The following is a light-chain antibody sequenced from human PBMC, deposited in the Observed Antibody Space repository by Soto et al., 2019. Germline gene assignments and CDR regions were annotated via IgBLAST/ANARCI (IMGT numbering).Light chain of an antibody. CDR1: SSNIGSNT. Sequence: HSALPQPPSASPTPLPRVTISSSGSSSNIGSNTVNWYQQLPGTAPKLLSYSNNQRPSGLPERLSSSKSGTSASLAISGLQSEDEADYYCAAWDDSLNGPVFGTGTKVTVL. CDR2: SNN. J-gene: IGLJ1*01. CDR3: AAWDDSLNGPV. V-gene: IGLV1-44*01.